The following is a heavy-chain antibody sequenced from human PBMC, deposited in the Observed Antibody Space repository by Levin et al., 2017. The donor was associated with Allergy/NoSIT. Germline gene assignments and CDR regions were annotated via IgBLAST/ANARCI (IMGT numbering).Heavy chain of an antibody. J-gene: IGHJ4*02. CDR2: ITDSGDST. D-gene: IGHD2-21*02. CDR1: GIGITFSSYA. Sequence: PGESLKISCAASGIGITFSSYAMSWVRQAPGKGLEWVLAITDSGDSTFYADSVKGRFTISRDNSKNTLYLQMNSRRAGDTAICYCAKDWSRGDLFDYWGKGTLDTVSA. V-gene: IGHV3-23*01. CDR3: AKDWSRGDLFDY.